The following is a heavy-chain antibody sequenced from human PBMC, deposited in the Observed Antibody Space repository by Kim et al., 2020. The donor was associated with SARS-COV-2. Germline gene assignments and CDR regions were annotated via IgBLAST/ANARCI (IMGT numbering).Heavy chain of an antibody. J-gene: IGHJ4*02. Sequence: SETLSLTCSVSGVSISGYYWSWIRQSPGKGLEWIGDMDYNGNTKYNPSLKSRATISGDTSKKLFSLTLTSVTEADTAVYHCARTYSTRWYYWEYWGQGTL. D-gene: IGHD6-13*01. CDR1: GVSISGYY. V-gene: IGHV4-59*13. CDR3: ARTYSTRWYYWEY. CDR2: MDYNGNT.